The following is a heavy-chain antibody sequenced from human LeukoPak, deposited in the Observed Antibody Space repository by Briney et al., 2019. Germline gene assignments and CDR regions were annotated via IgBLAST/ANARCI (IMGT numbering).Heavy chain of an antibody. D-gene: IGHD6-13*01. V-gene: IGHV4-38-2*01. CDR3: ARMYSCSWYLNY. Sequence: SETLSLTCAVSGYSISSGYYWNWIRQPPGKGLEWIGTIYHSGTTYYNPSLKSRVTISVDTSKNQFSLKLSPVTAADTAVYYCARMYSCSWYLNYWGQGTLVTVSS. CDR2: IYHSGTT. J-gene: IGHJ4*02. CDR1: GYSISSGYY.